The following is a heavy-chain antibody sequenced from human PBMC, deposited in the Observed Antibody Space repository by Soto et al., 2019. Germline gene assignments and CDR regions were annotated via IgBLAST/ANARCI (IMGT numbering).Heavy chain of an antibody. CDR2: ISYDGSNK. Sequence: GGSLRLSCAASGFTFSSYAMHWVRQAPGKGLEWVAVISYDGSNKYYADSVKGRFTISRDNSKNTLYLQMNSLRAEDTAVYYCASSGDPLYYDFWSGPEAVGWFDPWGQGTLVTVSS. V-gene: IGHV3-30-3*01. D-gene: IGHD3-3*01. J-gene: IGHJ5*02. CDR1: GFTFSSYA. CDR3: ASSGDPLYYDFWSGPEAVGWFDP.